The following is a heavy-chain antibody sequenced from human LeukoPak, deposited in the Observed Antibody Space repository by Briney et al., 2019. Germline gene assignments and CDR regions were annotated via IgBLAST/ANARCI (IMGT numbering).Heavy chain of an antibody. Sequence: ASVRVSCKASGYTFTSYGISWVRQAPGQGLEWRGWISAYNGNTNYAQKLQGSVTMTTDTSTSTAYMELRSLRSDDTAVYYCARYDCSGGSCYSDYWGQGTLVTVSS. V-gene: IGHV1-18*04. CDR1: GYTFTSYG. CDR3: ARYDCSGGSCYSDY. J-gene: IGHJ4*02. D-gene: IGHD2-15*01. CDR2: ISAYNGNT.